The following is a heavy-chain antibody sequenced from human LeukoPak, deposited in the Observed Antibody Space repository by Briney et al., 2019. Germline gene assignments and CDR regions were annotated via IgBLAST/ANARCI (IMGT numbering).Heavy chain of an antibody. D-gene: IGHD5-18*01. V-gene: IGHV3-30*18. CDR3: AKNGGYSYGFGY. CDR1: GFTFSSYG. Sequence: GGSLRLSCAAFGFTFSSYGMHWVRQAPGKGLEWVAVISYDGSNKYYADSVKGRFTISRDNSKNTLYLQMNSLRAEDTAVYYCAKNGGYSYGFGYWGQGTLVTVSS. CDR2: ISYDGSNK. J-gene: IGHJ4*02.